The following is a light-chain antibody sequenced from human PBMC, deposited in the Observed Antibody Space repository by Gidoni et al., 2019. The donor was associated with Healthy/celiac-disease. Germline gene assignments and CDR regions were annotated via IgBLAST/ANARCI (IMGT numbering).Light chain of an antibody. J-gene: IGKJ2*04. CDR2: GAS. CDR3: QQYGSSPCS. CDR1: QSVSSSY. Sequence: EIVLTQSPGTLSLSPGERATLSCRASQSVSSSYLAWYQQKPGQAPSLLIYGASSRATGIPARFSGSGSGTDFTLTISRLEPEDFAVYYCQQYGSSPCSFGQGTKLEIK. V-gene: IGKV3-20*01.